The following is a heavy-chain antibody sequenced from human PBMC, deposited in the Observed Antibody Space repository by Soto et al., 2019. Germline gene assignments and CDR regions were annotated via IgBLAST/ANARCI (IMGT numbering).Heavy chain of an antibody. CDR1: GFTFSSYS. Sequence: GGSLRLSCAASGFTFSSYSMNWVRQAPGKGLEWVSYISSSSSTIYYADSVKGRFTISRDNAKNSLYLQMNSLRAEDTAVYYSARDSVAGTSYYYYYMDVWGKGTTVTVSS. V-gene: IGHV3-48*01. J-gene: IGHJ6*03. CDR3: ARDSVAGTSYYYYYMDV. CDR2: ISSSSSTI. D-gene: IGHD6-19*01.